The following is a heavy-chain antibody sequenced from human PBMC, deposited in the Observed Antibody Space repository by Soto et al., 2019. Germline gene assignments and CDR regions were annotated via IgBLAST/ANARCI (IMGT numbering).Heavy chain of an antibody. CDR3: ARRPLAYFDY. V-gene: IGHV4-39*01. CDR2: FWSTGAT. J-gene: IGHJ4*02. D-gene: IGHD6-13*01. Sequence: PSETLSLTCTVSGDSIRSGTYSWDWLRQSPGKGLEWIGCFWSTGATYYNPSLKGRLTISLDTSKNQFSLNLNSVTAADTAVYFCARRPLAYFDYWGRGIQVTVSS. CDR1: GDSIRSGTYS.